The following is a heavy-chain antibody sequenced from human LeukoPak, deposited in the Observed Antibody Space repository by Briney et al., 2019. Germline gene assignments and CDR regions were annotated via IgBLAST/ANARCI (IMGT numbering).Heavy chain of an antibody. Sequence: KPSETLSLTCTVSDGSITSGNYHWSWIRQSAGKGLEWIGHIYTSGSTNYNPSLKSRFTISLDPSKNQFSLKLTSVTAADTAVYYCARDRRYFGSGGTGWLDPWGQGTLVTVSS. CDR2: IYTSGST. D-gene: IGHD3-10*01. J-gene: IGHJ5*02. CDR1: DGSITSGNYH. CDR3: ARDRRYFGSGGTGWLDP. V-gene: IGHV4-61*09.